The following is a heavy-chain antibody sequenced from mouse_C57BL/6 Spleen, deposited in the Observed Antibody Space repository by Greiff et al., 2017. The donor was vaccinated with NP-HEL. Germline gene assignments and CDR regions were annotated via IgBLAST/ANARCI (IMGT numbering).Heavy chain of an antibody. CDR3: ARLDSYEGYYAMDY. CDR2: IDPANGNT. D-gene: IGHD1-1*01. CDR1: GFNIKNTY. V-gene: IGHV14-3*01. Sequence: EVMLVESVAELVRPGASVKLSCTASGFNIKNTYMHWVKQRPEQGLEWIGRIDPANGNTKYAPKFQGKATITADTSSNTAYLQLSSLTSEDTAIYYCARLDSYEGYYAMDYWGQGTSVTVSS. J-gene: IGHJ4*01.